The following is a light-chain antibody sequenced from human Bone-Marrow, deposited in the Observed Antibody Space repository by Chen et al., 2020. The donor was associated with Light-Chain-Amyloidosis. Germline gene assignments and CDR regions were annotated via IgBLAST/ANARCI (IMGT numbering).Light chain of an antibody. J-gene: IGLJ2*01. Sequence: QSVLTQPPSVSGAPGQRVTTSCTGSKTNIGADNDVYWYQQVPGTAPKLLIYGNSHRPSGVPDRFSGSKSGTSAFLAITGLQAEDEAEYYCQSYDSSLSGYVVFGGGTKLTVL. CDR3: QSYDSSLSGYVV. V-gene: IGLV1-40*01. CDR1: KTNIGADND. CDR2: GNS.